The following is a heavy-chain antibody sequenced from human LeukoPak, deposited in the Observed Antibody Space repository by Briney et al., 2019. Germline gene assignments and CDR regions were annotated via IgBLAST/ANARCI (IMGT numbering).Heavy chain of an antibody. CDR2: IYDSGST. Sequence: SETLSLTCTVSGGSISSSSYYWGWIRQPPGTGLEWVGSIYDSGSTYYNPSLKSRVTISVDTSKNQFSLKLSSVTAADTAVYYCARAVGVDDFWSGHKDRADYFQHWGQGTLVTVSS. CDR3: ARAVGVDDFWSGHKDRADYFQH. V-gene: IGHV4-39*07. D-gene: IGHD3-3*01. J-gene: IGHJ1*01. CDR1: GGSISSSSYY.